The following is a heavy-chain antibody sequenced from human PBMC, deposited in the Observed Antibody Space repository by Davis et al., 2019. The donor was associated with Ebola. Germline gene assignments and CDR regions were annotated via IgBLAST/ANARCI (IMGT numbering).Heavy chain of an antibody. J-gene: IGHJ6*04. CDR1: GDSVLSGA. D-gene: IGHD3-10*01. V-gene: IGHV6-1*01. CDR2: TYYNSKWYN. CDR3: ARGWLRRGLDA. Sequence: HSQTLSLTCAISGDSVLSGAWNWIRQSPSRGLEWLGRTYYNSKWYNDYAVSVKSRITINPDTSKNQFSLHLNSVTPEDTALYFCARGWLRRGLDAWGEGTAVTVSS.